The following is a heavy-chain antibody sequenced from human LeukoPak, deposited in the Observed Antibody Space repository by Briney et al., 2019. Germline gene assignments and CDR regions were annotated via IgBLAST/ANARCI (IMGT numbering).Heavy chain of an antibody. D-gene: IGHD6-13*01. CDR2: ISAYNGNT. Sequence: GASVKVSCKASGYTFTNYGITWVRQAPGQGLEWMEWISAYNGNTNYAQKVQGRVTMTTDTSTSTAYMELRSLRSDDTAMYYCARDQSYSNTWFDYWGQGTLVTVSS. CDR1: GYTFTNYG. J-gene: IGHJ4*02. CDR3: ARDQSYSNTWFDY. V-gene: IGHV1-18*01.